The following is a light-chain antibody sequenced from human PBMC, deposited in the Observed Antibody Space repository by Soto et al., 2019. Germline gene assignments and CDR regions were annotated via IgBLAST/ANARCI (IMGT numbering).Light chain of an antibody. CDR2: DAS. J-gene: IGKJ1*01. CDR3: QQYDNWRT. V-gene: IGKV3-15*01. Sequence: EIVLTQSPGTLVLSPGDRATLSCRASQSVRSNLAWYQQKPGQAPRLLIYDASTRATGIPARISGSGSGTEFTLTISSLQSEDFAVYYCQQYDNWRTFGQGTKVDIK. CDR1: QSVRSN.